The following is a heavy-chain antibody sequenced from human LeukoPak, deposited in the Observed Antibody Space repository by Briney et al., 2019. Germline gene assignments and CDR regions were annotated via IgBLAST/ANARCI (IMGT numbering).Heavy chain of an antibody. CDR2: ISSSGSTI. V-gene: IGHV3-11*01. CDR3: ARDSSSTSCDY. J-gene: IGHJ4*02. CDR1: GFTFSDYY. D-gene: IGHD2-2*01. Sequence: GGSLRLSCAASGFTFSDYYMSWIRQAPGEGLEWVSYISSSGSTIYYADSVKGRFTISRDNAKNSLYLQMNSLRAEDTAVYYCARDSSSTSCDYWGQGTLVTVSS.